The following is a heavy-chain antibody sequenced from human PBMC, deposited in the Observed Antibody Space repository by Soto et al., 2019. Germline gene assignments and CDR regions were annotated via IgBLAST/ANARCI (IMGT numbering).Heavy chain of an antibody. D-gene: IGHD1-7*01. Sequence: ASVKVSCKVSGYTFTSDGSSWVRQAPGQGLEWMGWISAYNGNTNYAQKLQGRVTMTTDTSTSTAYMELRSLRSDDTAVYYCARVSNVLTGTSTDPDAFDDRGKVRMVT. CDR3: ARVSNVLTGTSTDPDAFDD. CDR2: ISAYNGNT. CDR1: GYTFTSDG. V-gene: IGHV1-18*04. J-gene: IGHJ3*01.